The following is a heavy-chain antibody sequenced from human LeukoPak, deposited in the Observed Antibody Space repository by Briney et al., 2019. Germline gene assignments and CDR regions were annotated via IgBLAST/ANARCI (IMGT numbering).Heavy chain of an antibody. J-gene: IGHJ4*02. V-gene: IGHV1-69*13. Sequence: SVKVSCKASGGTFSSFAISWVRQAPGQGLEWMGGIIPIFGTANYAQKFQGRVTITADESTSTAYMELSSLRSEDTAVYYCATPSGGEYYDSSGYSFDYWGQETLVTVSS. CDR2: IIPIFGTA. CDR3: ATPSGGEYYDSSGYSFDY. D-gene: IGHD3-22*01. CDR1: GGTFSSFA.